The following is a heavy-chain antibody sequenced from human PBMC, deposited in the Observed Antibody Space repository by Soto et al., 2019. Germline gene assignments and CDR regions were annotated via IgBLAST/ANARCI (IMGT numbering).Heavy chain of an antibody. CDR1: GFVFEVYW. Sequence: GGSLRLSCVASGFVFEVYWMHWVRQVPGKGLEWVSRISDDGARTDYADSVRGRFTISRDNANNALYLQMTALRGEDTAVYFCTGGPRPSSIGTGAVWGRGALVTVSS. D-gene: IGHD2-2*01. CDR2: ISDDGART. CDR3: TGGPRPSSIGTGAV. J-gene: IGHJ4*02. V-gene: IGHV3-74*01.